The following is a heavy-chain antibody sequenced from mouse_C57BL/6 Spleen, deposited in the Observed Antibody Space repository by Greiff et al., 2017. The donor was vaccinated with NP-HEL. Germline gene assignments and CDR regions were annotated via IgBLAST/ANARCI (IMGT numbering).Heavy chain of an antibody. Sequence: QVQLQQSGPELVKPGASVKISCKASGYAFSSSWMNWVKQRPGKGLEWIGRIYPGDGDTNYNGKFKGKATLTADKSSSTAYMQLSSLTSEDSAVYFCARPPYGSSYGYWYFDVWGTGTTVTVSS. CDR2: IYPGDGDT. J-gene: IGHJ1*03. CDR1: GYAFSSSW. V-gene: IGHV1-82*01. CDR3: ARPPYGSSYGYWYFDV. D-gene: IGHD1-1*01.